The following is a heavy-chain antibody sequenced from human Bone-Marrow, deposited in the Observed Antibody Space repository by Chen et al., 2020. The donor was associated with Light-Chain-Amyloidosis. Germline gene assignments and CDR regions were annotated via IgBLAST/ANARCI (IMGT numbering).Heavy chain of an antibody. CDR3: ARRRDGYNFDY. J-gene: IGHJ4*02. CDR2: IYPDDSDA. CDR1: GYPFPNYW. Sequence: EVQLEQSGPEVKKPGESLKISRKGSGYPFPNYWIGWVRQMPGKGLEWMGVIYPDDSDARYSPSFEGQVTISADKSITTAYLQWRSLKASDTAMYYCARRRDGYNFDYWGQGTLVTVSS. D-gene: IGHD5-12*01. V-gene: IGHV5-51*01.